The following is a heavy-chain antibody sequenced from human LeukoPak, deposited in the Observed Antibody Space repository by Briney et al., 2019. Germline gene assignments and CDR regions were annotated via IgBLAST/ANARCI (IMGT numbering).Heavy chain of an antibody. CDR1: GFSFNNYA. Sequence: GGSLRLSCVAPGFSFNNYAMNWVRQAPGKGLEWVSLIIGSSGSTFYADSVKGRFTISRDRSKNTLYLQMNSLRAEDTAVYYCAKGAYDYIEIAYFDYWGQGSLVTVSS. CDR2: IIGSSGST. J-gene: IGHJ4*02. CDR3: AKGAYDYIEIAYFDY. V-gene: IGHV3-23*01. D-gene: IGHD5-12*01.